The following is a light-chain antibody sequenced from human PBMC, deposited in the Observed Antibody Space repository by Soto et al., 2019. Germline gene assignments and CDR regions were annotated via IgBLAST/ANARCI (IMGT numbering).Light chain of an antibody. V-gene: IGKV3-15*01. J-gene: IGKJ1*01. CDR2: GAS. CDR1: ESVRSN. CDR3: QQYNYWPVT. Sequence: VMTQFTATLSVSPGERATLSCRASESVRSNLAWYQQRPGQAPRLLIYGASTRATDIPARFSGSGSGTEFTLSISSLQSEDFAVYNCQQYNYWPVTFGQGTKV.